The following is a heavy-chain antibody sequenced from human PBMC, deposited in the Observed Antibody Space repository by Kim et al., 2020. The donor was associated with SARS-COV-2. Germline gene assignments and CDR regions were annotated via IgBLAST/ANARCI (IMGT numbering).Heavy chain of an antibody. CDR3: AREEEDYGDYCLDY. J-gene: IGHJ4*02. D-gene: IGHD4-17*01. Sequence: AQKFQGCVTLTRDTSINTAYMELSRLTSDDTAIYYCAREEEDYGDYCLDYWGQGTLVTVSS. V-gene: IGHV1-2*04.